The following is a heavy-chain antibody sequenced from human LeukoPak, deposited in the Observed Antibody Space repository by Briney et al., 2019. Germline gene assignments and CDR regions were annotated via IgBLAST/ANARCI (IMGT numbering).Heavy chain of an antibody. CDR2: TSPKSGDR. D-gene: IGHD4-17*01. CDR3: ARDNYGTLDY. J-gene: IGHJ4*02. CDR1: GYTFTDYF. V-gene: IGHV1-2*02. Sequence: ASVKVSCKISGYTFTDYFIRWVRQAPGQGLEWMGWTSPKSGDRKCTQKFQGRVTMTRDTSISTVYMELDRLTFDDTAVYFCARDNYGTLDYWGQGSLVTVSS.